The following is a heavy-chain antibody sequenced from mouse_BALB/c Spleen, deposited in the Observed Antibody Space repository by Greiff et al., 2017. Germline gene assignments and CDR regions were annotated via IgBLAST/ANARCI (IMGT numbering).Heavy chain of an antibody. CDR1: GYAFTNYL. CDR2: INPGSGGT. D-gene: IGHD1-1*01. V-gene: IGHV1-54*01. J-gene: IGHJ2*01. Sequence: VQLQQSGAELVRPGTSVKVSCKASGYAFTNYLIEWVKQRPGQGLEWIGVINPGSGGTNYNEKFKGKATLTADKSSSTAYMQLTTLTSDDSAVYFCAKGGCSGSDFDYGGKGTTLTVSS. CDR3: AKGGCSGSDFDY.